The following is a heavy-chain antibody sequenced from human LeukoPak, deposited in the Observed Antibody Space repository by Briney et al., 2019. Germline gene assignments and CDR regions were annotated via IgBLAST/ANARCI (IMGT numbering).Heavy chain of an antibody. D-gene: IGHD3-22*01. CDR1: GYTFTSYD. CDR3: ARSYYYDTIDAFDI. CDR2: MNPNSGNT. J-gene: IGHJ3*02. V-gene: IGHV1-8*01. Sequence: GASVKVSCKASGYTFTSYDINWVRQATGQGLEWMGWMNPNSGNTGYAQKFQGRATMTRNTSISTAYMELSSLRSEDTAVYYCARSYYYDTIDAFDIWGQGTMVTVSS.